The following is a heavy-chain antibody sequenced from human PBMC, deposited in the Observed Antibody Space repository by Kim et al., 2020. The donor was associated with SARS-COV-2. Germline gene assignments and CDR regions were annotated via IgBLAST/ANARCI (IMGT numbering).Heavy chain of an antibody. Sequence: ASVKVSCEASGYTFNFYGINWVRQAPGQGLEWLGRISGYNGDTTYAQNFRDRVTMTTDTSASTAYMELRSLKSDDTAVYFCARAPSSLAPPPPNWYSDLWGGGTLDIVSS. CDR2: ISGYNGDT. V-gene: IGHV1-18*01. CDR1: GYTFNFYG. CDR3: ARAPSSLAPPPPNWYSDL. J-gene: IGHJ2*01.